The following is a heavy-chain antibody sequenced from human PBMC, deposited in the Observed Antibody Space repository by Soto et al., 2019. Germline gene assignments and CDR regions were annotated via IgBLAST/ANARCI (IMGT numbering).Heavy chain of an antibody. V-gene: IGHV1-69*19. D-gene: IGHD6-19*01. CDR1: GDTFSSYA. Sequence: QVQLVQSGAEVKKPGSSVKVSCKASGDTFSSYAISWVRQAPGQGREWMGGLIPIFGTANYATKFPGRVTSTADESTSTAYMGLRSLRSEYTAVYCCAGAKIAVAGHQSFDPWDQGTLVTVSS. CDR2: LIPIFGTA. CDR3: AGAKIAVAGHQSFDP. J-gene: IGHJ5*02.